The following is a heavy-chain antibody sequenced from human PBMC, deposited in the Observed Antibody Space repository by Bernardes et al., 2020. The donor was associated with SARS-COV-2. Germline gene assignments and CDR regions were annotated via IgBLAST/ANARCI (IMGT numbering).Heavy chain of an antibody. V-gene: IGHV1-8*01. D-gene: IGHD4-17*01. CDR2: MNPHSGNT. CDR3: ARQGDYGDAFDI. J-gene: IGHJ3*02. Sequence: VKVSCKASGYTFTTYDINWVRQATGQGLEWMGWMNPHSGNTGYEQKFQGRVTMNRNTSISTAYMELSSLRSEDTAVYYCARQGDYGDAFDIWGQGTMVTVSS. CDR1: GYTFTTYD.